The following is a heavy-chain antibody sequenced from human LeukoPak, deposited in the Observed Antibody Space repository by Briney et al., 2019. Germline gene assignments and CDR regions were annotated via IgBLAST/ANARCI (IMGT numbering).Heavy chain of an antibody. V-gene: IGHV1-69*04. CDR3: AREYLGHTRTTYGMDV. CDR1: GGTFSGYT. J-gene: IGHJ6*02. Sequence: SVKVSCKAPGGTFSGYTINWVRQAPGRGLEWMGRIIPMPGIANYTQKFQGRVTITADKSTSTSYMELNSLRSEDTAIYYCAREYLGHTRTTYGMDVWGQGTTVIVSS. CDR2: IIPMPGIA. D-gene: IGHD1-14*01.